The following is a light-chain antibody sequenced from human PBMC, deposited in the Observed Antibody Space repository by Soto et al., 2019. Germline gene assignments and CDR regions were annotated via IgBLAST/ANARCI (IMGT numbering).Light chain of an antibody. CDR3: QQYNNSYT. CDR1: QSVSNN. V-gene: IGKV3-15*01. Sequence: EVVLTQSPVTLSVSPGERATLSCRASQSVSNNLAGYQQKPGQAPRLLIYGASTRATGIPARFSGSGSGTEFTLTISSLQSEDFAVYYCQQYNNSYTFGQGTKLEIK. J-gene: IGKJ2*01. CDR2: GAS.